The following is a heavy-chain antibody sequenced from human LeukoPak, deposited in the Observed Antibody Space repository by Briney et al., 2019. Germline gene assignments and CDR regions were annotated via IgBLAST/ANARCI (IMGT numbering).Heavy chain of an antibody. CDR3: ARGFKTYYDFWSGYYAWFDP. J-gene: IGHJ5*02. D-gene: IGHD3-3*01. Sequence: SETLSLTCTVSGGSISSYYWSWIRQPPGKGLKWIGNIYYSGYTTYSPSLRSRVTISVDTSKNQFSLKLSSVTAADTAVYYCARGFKTYYDFWSGYYAWFDPWGQGTLVTVSS. V-gene: IGHV4-59*12. CDR1: GGSISSYY. CDR2: IYYSGYT.